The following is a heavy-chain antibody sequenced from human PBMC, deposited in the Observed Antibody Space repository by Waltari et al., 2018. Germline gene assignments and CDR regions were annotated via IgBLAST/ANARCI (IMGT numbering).Heavy chain of an antibody. CDR1: GGSINDYY. CDR3: ARTRSSGWFAGWFDP. CDR2: IYYSGST. D-gene: IGHD6-19*01. V-gene: IGHV4-59*01. J-gene: IGHJ5*02. Sequence: QVHLQESVPGLVKPSETLSLTCTVPGGSINDYYWNWIRQSPGKGLEWIGYIYYSGSTNYNPSLKSRVTISIDRSKNHFSLKLASATTADTAVYYCARTRSSGWFAGWFDPWGQGSLVSVAS.